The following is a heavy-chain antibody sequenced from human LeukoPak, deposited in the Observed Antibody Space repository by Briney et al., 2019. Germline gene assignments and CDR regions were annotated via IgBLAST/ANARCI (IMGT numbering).Heavy chain of an antibody. V-gene: IGHV3-20*04. CDR2: INWNGGST. D-gene: IGHD6-19*01. CDR1: GFTFDDYG. CDR3: ARENGSGWTGAFDI. J-gene: IGHJ3*02. Sequence: GGSLRLSCAASGFTFDDYGMSWVRQAPGKGLEWVSGINWNGGSTGYADSVKGRFTISRDNAKNSLYLQMNSLRAEDTAVYYCARENGSGWTGAFDIWGQGTMVTVSS.